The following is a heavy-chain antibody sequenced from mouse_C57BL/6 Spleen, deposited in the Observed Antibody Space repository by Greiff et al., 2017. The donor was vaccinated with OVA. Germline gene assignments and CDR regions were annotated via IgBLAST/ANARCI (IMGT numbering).Heavy chain of an antibody. D-gene: IGHD1-1*01. CDR1: GFTFSDYG. CDR3: ARFITTYYYAMDY. V-gene: IGHV5-17*01. J-gene: IGHJ4*01. Sequence: EVQLQESGGGLVKPGGSLKLSCAASGFTFSDYGMHWVRQAPEKGLEWVAYISSGSSTIYYADTVKGRFTISRDNAKNTLFLQMTSLRSEDTAMYYCARFITTYYYAMDYWGQGTSVTVSS. CDR2: ISSGSSTI.